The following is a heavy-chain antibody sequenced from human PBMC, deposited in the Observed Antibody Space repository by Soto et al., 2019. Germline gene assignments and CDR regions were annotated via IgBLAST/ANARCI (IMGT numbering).Heavy chain of an antibody. CDR2: IIPVFRTS. V-gene: IGHV1-69*18. CDR1: GVTFSSYA. CDR3: AKDGSWDGGGGES. Sequence: QVQLVQSGAALKKPGSSVKVSCSASGVTFSSYAFTWVRQAPGQGLEWMGNIIPVFRTSNYAQGFQGRLTISADESTNTIYMELSSLRSEDTAVYFCAKDGSWDGGGGESWGQGTLVIVSS. D-gene: IGHD3-16*01. J-gene: IGHJ4*02.